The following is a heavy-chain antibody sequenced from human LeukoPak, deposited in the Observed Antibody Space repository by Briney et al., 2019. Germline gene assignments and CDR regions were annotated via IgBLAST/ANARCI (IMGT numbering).Heavy chain of an antibody. J-gene: IGHJ5*02. D-gene: IGHD5-18*01. V-gene: IGHV4-34*01. CDR2: INHSGST. CDR3: ARGLPPMVTRGYNWFDP. CDR1: GGSFSGYY. Sequence: KPSETLSLTCAVYGGSFSGYYWGWIRQPPGKGLEWIGEINHSGSTNYNPSLKSRVTISVDTSKNQFSLKLSSVTAADTAVYYCARGLPPMVTRGYNWFDPWGQGTLVTVSS.